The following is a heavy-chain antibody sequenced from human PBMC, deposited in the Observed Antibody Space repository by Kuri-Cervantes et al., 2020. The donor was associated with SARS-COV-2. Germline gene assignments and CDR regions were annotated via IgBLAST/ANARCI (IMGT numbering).Heavy chain of an antibody. CDR3: ARGFRNYDFWSGYRPNYYYYYMDV. CDR2: ISSSGSTI. V-gene: IGHV3-48*04. CDR1: GFTFTSYS. Sequence: GESLKISCAASGFTFTSYSMTWVRQAPGKGLEWVSYISSSGSTIYYADSVKGRFTISRDNAKNSLYLQMNSLRAEDTAVYYCARGFRNYDFWSGYRPNYYYYYMDVWGKGTTVTDSS. D-gene: IGHD3-3*01. J-gene: IGHJ6*03.